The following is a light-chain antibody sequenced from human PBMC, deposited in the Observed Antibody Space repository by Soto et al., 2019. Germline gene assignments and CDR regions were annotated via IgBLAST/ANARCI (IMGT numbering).Light chain of an antibody. J-gene: IGKJ1*01. CDR3: HQYGSSPAT. CDR1: QSVSSSY. V-gene: IGKV3-20*01. CDR2: GAS. Sequence: EIVLTQSPGTLSLSPGERATLSCRASQSVSSSYLAWYQQKPGQGPRLLIYGASSRATGIPDRFSGSGSGTDFTLTISRLEPEDFAVYYCHQYGSSPATFGQGTNVDIK.